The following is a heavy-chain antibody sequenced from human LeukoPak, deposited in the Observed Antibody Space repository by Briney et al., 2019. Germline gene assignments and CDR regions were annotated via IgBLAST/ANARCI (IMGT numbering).Heavy chain of an antibody. D-gene: IGHD6-19*01. CDR1: GYTLTGYY. V-gene: IGHV1-2*02. CDR3: ARDGGLPVAGRRGNWFDP. CDR2: INPNSGGT. Sequence: ASVKVSCKASGYTLTGYYMHWVRQAPGQGLEWMGWINPNSGGTNYAENFQGRVTMTKDTSISTAYMELSSLRSDDTAVYFCARDGGLPVAGRRGNWFDPWGQGTLVTVS. J-gene: IGHJ5*02.